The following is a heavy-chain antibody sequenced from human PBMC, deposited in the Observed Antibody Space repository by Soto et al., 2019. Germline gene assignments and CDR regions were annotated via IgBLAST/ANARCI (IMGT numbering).Heavy chain of an antibody. CDR2: IYYSGST. J-gene: IGHJ4*02. V-gene: IGHV4-30-4*01. Sequence: KTSETLSLTCTVSGGSISSGDYYWSWIRQPPGKGLEWIGYIYYSGSTYYNPSLKSRVTISVDTSKNQFSLKLSSVTAADTAVYYCARLRGVDFWSGSYYFDYWGQGTLVTVSS. CDR1: GGSISSGDYY. D-gene: IGHD3-3*01. CDR3: ARLRGVDFWSGSYYFDY.